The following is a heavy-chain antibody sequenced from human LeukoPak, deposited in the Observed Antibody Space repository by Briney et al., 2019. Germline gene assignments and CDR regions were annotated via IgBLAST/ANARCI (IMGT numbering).Heavy chain of an antibody. CDR2: IYPGDSDT. J-gene: IGHJ4*02. V-gene: IGHV5-51*01. Sequence: GESLKISCKGSGYSFIRNRIGWVRQMPGKGLEWMAIIYPGDSDTRYSPSFQGQVTISADKSISTAYLQWSSLTASDTAMYYCARLGTSATYFEFWGQGTLVTVSS. CDR1: GYSFIRNR. CDR3: ARLGTSATYFEF. D-gene: IGHD2-15*01.